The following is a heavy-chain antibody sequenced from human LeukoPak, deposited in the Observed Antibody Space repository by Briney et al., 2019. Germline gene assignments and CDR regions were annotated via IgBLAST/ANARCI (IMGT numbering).Heavy chain of an antibody. CDR3: ARDYRITMVRGVIITHAFDI. D-gene: IGHD3-10*01. V-gene: IGHV4-59*01. CDR1: GCSISSYY. Sequence: SETLSLTCTVSGCSISSYYWSWIRQPPGNVLEWIGYIYYSGSTNYNPSLKSRVTISVDTSKNQFSLKLSSVTAADTAVYYCARDYRITMVRGVIITHAFDIWGQGTMVTVSS. J-gene: IGHJ3*02. CDR2: IYYSGST.